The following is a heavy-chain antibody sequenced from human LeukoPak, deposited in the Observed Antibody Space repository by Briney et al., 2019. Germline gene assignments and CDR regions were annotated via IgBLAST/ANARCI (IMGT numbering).Heavy chain of an antibody. J-gene: IGHJ4*02. CDR2: IYYSGST. D-gene: IGHD6-13*01. CDR1: GGSISSGDYY. V-gene: IGHV4-30-4*01. CDR3: ARVIAADLIYFDY. Sequence: PSETLSLTCTVSGGSISSGDYYWSWIRQPPGKGLEWIGYIYYSGSTYYNPSLKSRVTISVDTSKYQFSPKLSSVTAADTAVYYCARVIAADLIYFDYWGQGTLVTVSS.